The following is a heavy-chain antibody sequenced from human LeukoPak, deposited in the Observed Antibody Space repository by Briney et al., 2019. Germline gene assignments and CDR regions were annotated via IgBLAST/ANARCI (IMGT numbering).Heavy chain of an antibody. CDR1: GGSISSGSYY. CDR2: IYTSGST. D-gene: IGHD4-23*01. Sequence: PSQTLSLTCTVSGGSISSGSYYWSWIRQPAGKGLEWIGRIYTSGSTNYNPSLKSRVTISVDTSKNQFSLKLSSVTAADTAVYYCASTVVKGVGFDYXXQGXXXXVS. CDR3: ASTVVKGVGFDY. J-gene: IGHJ4*02. V-gene: IGHV4-61*02.